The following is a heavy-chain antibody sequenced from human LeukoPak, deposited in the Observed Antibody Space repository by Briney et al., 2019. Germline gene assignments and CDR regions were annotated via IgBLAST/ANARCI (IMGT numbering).Heavy chain of an antibody. D-gene: IGHD3-10*01. CDR1: GGSISSYY. CDR3: ARSAMVRGVIIVDY. J-gene: IGHJ4*02. V-gene: IGHV4-59*08. Sequence: SETLSLTCSVSGGSISSYYWSWIRQPPGKGLEWIGYIYYSGSTNYNPSLKSRVTISVDTSKNQFSLKLSSVAAADTAVYYCARSAMVRGVIIVDYWGQGTLVTVSS. CDR2: IYYSGST.